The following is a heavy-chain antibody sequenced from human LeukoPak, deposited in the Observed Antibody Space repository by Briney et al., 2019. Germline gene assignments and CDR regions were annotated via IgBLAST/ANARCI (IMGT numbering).Heavy chain of an antibody. CDR2: MNPNSGNT. D-gene: IGHD3-10*01. Sequence: ASVKVSCKASGYTFTSYDINWVRQATGQGLEWMGWMNPNSGNTGYAQKFQGRVTITRNTSISTAYMELSSLRSEDTAVYYCARGCYYYAVFAYYYHMDVWGKGTTVTVSS. J-gene: IGHJ6*03. CDR3: ARGCYYYAVFAYYYHMDV. CDR1: GYTFTSYD. V-gene: IGHV1-8*03.